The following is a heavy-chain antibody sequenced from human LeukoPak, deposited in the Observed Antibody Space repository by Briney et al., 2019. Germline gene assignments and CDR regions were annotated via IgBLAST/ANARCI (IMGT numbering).Heavy chain of an antibody. D-gene: IGHD5-18*01. CDR2: ISDSGSTT. V-gene: IGHV3-23*01. CDR1: GFTFSSYA. Sequence: GGSLRLSCAASGFTFSSYAMGWVRQAPGKGLEWVSTISDSGSTTYYADSVKGRFTISRDNSQNTLYLQMNSLRAEDTAVYYCAKGYTYGIDYWGQGTLVTVSS. J-gene: IGHJ4*02. CDR3: AKGYTYGIDY.